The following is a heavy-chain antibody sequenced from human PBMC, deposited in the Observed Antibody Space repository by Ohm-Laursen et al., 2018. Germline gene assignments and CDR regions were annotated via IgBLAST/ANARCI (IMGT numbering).Heavy chain of an antibody. J-gene: IGHJ6*02. Sequence: SLRLSCAASGFTVNNNYMSWVRQAPGKGLEWVSSTTSSSSYIYYADSVKGRFTISRDNAKNSLFLQMNSLRAEDTAVYYCARGLSGDYQYYYYGMDVWGQGTTVTVSS. CDR3: ARGLSGDYQYYYYGMDV. V-gene: IGHV3-21*01. CDR1: GFTVNNNY. D-gene: IGHD4-17*01. CDR2: TTSSSSYI.